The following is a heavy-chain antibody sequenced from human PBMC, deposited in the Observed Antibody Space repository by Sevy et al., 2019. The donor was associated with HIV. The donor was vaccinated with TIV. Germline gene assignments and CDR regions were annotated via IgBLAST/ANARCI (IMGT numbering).Heavy chain of an antibody. D-gene: IGHD5-18*01. V-gene: IGHV3-66*01. Sequence: WGSLRLSCAASGFSVNSNYMTWVRQAPGKGLEGVSVIYSDETTYHADSVKDRFTISRDNSKNMLYLQMSSLRAEDTAIYYCARGKSGYGYALNYWGQGTLVTVSS. CDR2: IYSDETT. CDR3: ARGKSGYGYALNY. CDR1: GFSVNSNY. J-gene: IGHJ4*02.